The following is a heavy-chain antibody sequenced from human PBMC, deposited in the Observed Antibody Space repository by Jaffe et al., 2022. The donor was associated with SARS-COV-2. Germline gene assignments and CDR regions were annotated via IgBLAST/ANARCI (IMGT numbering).Heavy chain of an antibody. J-gene: IGHJ5*02. D-gene: IGHD3-22*01. CDR1: GFTFSSYG. CDR3: AKDLYYYDSSEIAPAWFDP. CDR2: ISYDGSNK. V-gene: IGHV3-30*18. Sequence: QVQLVESGGGVVQPGRSLRLSCAASGFTFSSYGMHWVRQAPGKGLEWVAVISYDGSNKYYADSVKGRFTISRDNSKNTLYLQMNSLRAEDTAVYYCAKDLYYYDSSEIAPAWFDPWGQGTLVTVSS.